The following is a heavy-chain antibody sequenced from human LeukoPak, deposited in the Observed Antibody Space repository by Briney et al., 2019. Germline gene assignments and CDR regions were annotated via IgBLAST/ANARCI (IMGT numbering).Heavy chain of an antibody. CDR3: ARGLQWDLQAFDI. CDR1: GFTFLAYG. D-gene: IGHD1-26*01. CDR2: ISYDGNNQ. Sequence: PGRSLRLSCTASGFTFLAYGMHWVRQAPGKGLEWVAFISYDGNNQKYADSVKGRFTISRDNSKNTLYLQMTSLRAEDAAVYYCARGLQWDLQAFDIWGQGTMVTVSS. V-gene: IGHV3-30*03. J-gene: IGHJ3*02.